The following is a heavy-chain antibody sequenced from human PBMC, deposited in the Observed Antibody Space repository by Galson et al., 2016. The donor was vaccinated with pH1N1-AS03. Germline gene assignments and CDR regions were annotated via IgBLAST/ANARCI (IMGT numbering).Heavy chain of an antibody. Sequence: SLRLSCAASGFTFSSYWMSWVRQAPGKGLEWVANIKQDGSEKYYVDSVKGRFTISRDNAKNSLYLQMNSLRAADTAIYYCARVQGGCSRTSCYQDTWGQGTLVTVSS. D-gene: IGHD2-2*01. J-gene: IGHJ5*02. CDR3: ARVQGGCSRTSCYQDT. V-gene: IGHV3-7*03. CDR1: GFTFSSYW. CDR2: IKQDGSEK.